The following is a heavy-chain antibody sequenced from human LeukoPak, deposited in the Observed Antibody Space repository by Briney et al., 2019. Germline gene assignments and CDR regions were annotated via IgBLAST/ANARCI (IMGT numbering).Heavy chain of an antibody. J-gene: IGHJ4*02. Sequence: GASVKVSCKASGYTFTSYGISWVRQAPGQGLEWMGWISAYNGNTNYAQKLQGRVTMTTDTSTSTAHMEQRSLRSDDTAVYYCARDPYYYDSSGYYFWGQGTLVTVSS. CDR2: ISAYNGNT. D-gene: IGHD3-22*01. CDR3: ARDPYYYDSSGYYF. V-gene: IGHV1-18*01. CDR1: GYTFTSYG.